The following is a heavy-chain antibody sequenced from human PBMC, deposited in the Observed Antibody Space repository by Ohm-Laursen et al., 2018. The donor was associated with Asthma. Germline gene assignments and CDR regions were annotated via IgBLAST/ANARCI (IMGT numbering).Heavy chain of an antibody. CDR1: GFSFSTYT. Sequence: GSLRLSCTASGFSFSTYTLNWVRQAPGKGLEWVSSISRSSDYIHYADSVKGRFTISRDNARNSLYLQMNSLRAEDTAVYYCARAGVTFWRNVNWFDPWGQGTLVTVSS. J-gene: IGHJ5*02. CDR2: ISRSSDYI. V-gene: IGHV3-21*01. D-gene: IGHD3-3*01. CDR3: ARAGVTFWRNVNWFDP.